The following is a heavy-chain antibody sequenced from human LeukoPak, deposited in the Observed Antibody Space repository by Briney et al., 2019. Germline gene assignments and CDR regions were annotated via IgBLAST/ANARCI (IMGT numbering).Heavy chain of an antibody. CDR1: GGSISGGGYF. J-gene: IGHJ1*01. V-gene: IGHV4-31*03. D-gene: IGHD3-22*01. CDR2: ISFSGST. Sequence: SETLSLTCTVSGGSISGGGYFWSWIRHHPGQGLEWIGYISFSGSTYYSPSLEGRVSISVDTSKKQFSLRLTSVTAADTAVYFCAREAYDSSGHRYFQHWGQGTLVTVSS. CDR3: AREAYDSSGHRYFQH.